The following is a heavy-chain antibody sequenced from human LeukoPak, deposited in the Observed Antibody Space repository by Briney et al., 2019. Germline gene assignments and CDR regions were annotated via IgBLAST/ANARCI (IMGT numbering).Heavy chain of an antibody. V-gene: IGHV3-20*04. J-gene: IGHJ4*02. CDR3: ARGTAGVEFDY. D-gene: IGHD3-10*01. Sequence: GGSLRLSCAASGFTFDDYGMSWVRQAPGKGRGWVSGINWNGGSTGYADSVKGRFTISRDNAKNSLYLQMNSLRAEDTALYYCARGTAGVEFDYWGQGTLVTVSS. CDR2: INWNGGST. CDR1: GFTFDDYG.